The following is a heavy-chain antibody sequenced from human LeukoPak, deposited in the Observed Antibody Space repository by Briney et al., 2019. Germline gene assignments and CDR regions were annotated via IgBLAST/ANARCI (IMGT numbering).Heavy chain of an antibody. CDR2: ISGYNGNT. J-gene: IGHJ4*02. CDR1: GYTFTGYY. V-gene: IGHV1-18*04. D-gene: IGHD2-15*01. Sequence: ASVKVSCKASGYTFTGYYMHWVRQAPGQGLEWMGWISGYNGNTNYAQEVQGRVTMTTDTSTSTAYMELRSLRSDDTAVYYCARVAPNRRYCSGGSCLNYFDYWGQGTLVTVSS. CDR3: ARVAPNRRYCSGGSCLNYFDY.